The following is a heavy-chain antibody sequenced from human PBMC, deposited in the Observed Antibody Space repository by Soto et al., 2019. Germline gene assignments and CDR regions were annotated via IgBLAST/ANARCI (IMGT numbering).Heavy chain of an antibody. D-gene: IGHD6-19*01. Sequence: SVKVSCKASGGTFSSYAISWVRQAPGQGLEWMGGIIPIFGTVNYAQKFQGRVTITADKSTSTAYMELSSLRSEDTAVYYCASSVAGLYNWFDPWGQGTLVTVSS. CDR3: ASSVAGLYNWFDP. CDR2: IIPIFGTV. J-gene: IGHJ5*02. CDR1: GGTFSSYA. V-gene: IGHV1-69*06.